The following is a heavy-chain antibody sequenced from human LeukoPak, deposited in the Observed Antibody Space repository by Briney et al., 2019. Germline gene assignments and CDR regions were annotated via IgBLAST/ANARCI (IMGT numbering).Heavy chain of an antibody. D-gene: IGHD2-15*01. J-gene: IGHJ4*02. Sequence: SETLSLTCAVYGGSFSGYYWSWIRQPPGKGLEWIGEINHSGSTNYNPSLKSRVTISVDTSKNQFSLKMSSVTAADTAFYYCARELRYSSADSCYSCDYWGRGSLVTVSS. CDR3: ARELRYSSADSCYSCDY. CDR1: GGSFSGYY. CDR2: INHSGST. V-gene: IGHV4-34*01.